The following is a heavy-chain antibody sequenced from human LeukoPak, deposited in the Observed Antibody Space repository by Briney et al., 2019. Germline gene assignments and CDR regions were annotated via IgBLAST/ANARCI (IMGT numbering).Heavy chain of an antibody. CDR2: IYYSGST. V-gene: IGHV4-59*01. CDR1: GGSISSYY. J-gene: IGHJ4*02. D-gene: IGHD6-13*01. CDR3: ARAIVGSSWYGAFGY. Sequence: PSETLSLTCTVSGGSISSYYWSWIRQPPGKGLEWIGYIYYSGSTNYNPSLKSRVTISVDTSKNQFSLKLSSVTAAVTAVYYCARAIVGSSWYGAFGYWGQGTLVTVSS.